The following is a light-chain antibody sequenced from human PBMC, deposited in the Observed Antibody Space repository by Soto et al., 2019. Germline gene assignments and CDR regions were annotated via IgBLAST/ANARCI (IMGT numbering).Light chain of an antibody. CDR2: RSD. CDR1: SSNIGSNY. CDR3: AAWDDSLSAVV. Sequence: QSVLTQPPSASGTPGQRVTISCSGSSSNIGSNYVYWYQQFPGSAPKLLIYRSDQRPSGVPDRFSGSKSGTSASLAISGPRSEDEADYYCAAWDDSLSAVVFGGGTQLTVL. V-gene: IGLV1-47*01. J-gene: IGLJ2*01.